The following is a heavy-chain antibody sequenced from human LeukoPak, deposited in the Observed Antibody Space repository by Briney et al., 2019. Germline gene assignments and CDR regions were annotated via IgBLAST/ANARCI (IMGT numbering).Heavy chain of an antibody. J-gene: IGHJ4*02. CDR1: GGSISSYY. D-gene: IGHD6-13*01. CDR3: ARVYSSSYRPFDY. V-gene: IGHV4-59*12. Sequence: SETLSLTCTVSGGSISSYYWSWIRQPPGKGLEWIGYIYYSGSTNYNPSLKSRVTIPVDTSKNQFSLKLSSVTAADTAVYYCARVYSSSYRPFDYWGQGTLVTVSS. CDR2: IYYSGST.